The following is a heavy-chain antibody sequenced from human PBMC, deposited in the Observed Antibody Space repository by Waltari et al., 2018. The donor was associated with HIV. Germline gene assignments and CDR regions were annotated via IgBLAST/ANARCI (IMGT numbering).Heavy chain of an antibody. V-gene: IGHV3-74*03. Sequence: EVKLVESGGRLVQPRGSLRLSCVASGFNFSSYWMHWVRQAPGKGLVWISRVSSDGNSTVYADSVKGRFTISRDNAKNTLFLQMNSLRVEDTAVYFCARSLYYDFWSAYPPDYWGQGTRVTVSS. CDR2: VSSDGNST. CDR1: GFNFSSYW. D-gene: IGHD3-3*01. J-gene: IGHJ4*02. CDR3: ARSLYYDFWSAYPPDY.